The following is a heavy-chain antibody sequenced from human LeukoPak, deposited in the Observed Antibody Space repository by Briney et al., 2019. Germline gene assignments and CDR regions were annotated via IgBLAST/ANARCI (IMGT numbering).Heavy chain of an antibody. CDR2: INSDGSST. CDR3: TRGSYGDYEY. Sequence: PGGSLRLSCAASGFTFSSYWMHWVRQAPGKGLVWVSRINSDGSSTSYADSVKGRFTISRDNAQNSLYLQLNSLRAEDTAVYYCTRGSYGDYEYWGQGMLVTVSS. CDR1: GFTFSSYW. V-gene: IGHV3-74*01. J-gene: IGHJ4*02. D-gene: IGHD4-17*01.